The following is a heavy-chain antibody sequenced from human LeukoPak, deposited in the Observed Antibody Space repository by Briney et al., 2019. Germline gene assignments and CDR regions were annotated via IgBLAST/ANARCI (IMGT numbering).Heavy chain of an antibody. Sequence: SETLSLTCTVSGGSIRAYHWSWIRQPPGEGLGWIGYIYSSASTNYNPSLRSRVTMSVDTSKNQFSLKLSSVTAADTAVYYCARREDSGSSGYYGLWGQGTLVTVSS. J-gene: IGHJ4*02. CDR3: ARREDSGSSGYYGL. CDR1: GGSIRAYH. D-gene: IGHD3-22*01. CDR2: IYSSAST. V-gene: IGHV4-59*08.